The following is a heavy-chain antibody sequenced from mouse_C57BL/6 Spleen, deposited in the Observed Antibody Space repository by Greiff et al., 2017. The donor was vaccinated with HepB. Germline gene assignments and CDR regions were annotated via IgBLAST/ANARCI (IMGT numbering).Heavy chain of an antibody. D-gene: IGHD1-1*01. CDR1: GYTFTDYY. CDR2: INPNNGGT. Sequence: EVKLQQSGPELVKPGASVKISCKASGYTFTDYYMNWVKQSHGKSLEWIGDINPNNGGTSYNQKFKGKATLTVDKSSSTAYMELRSLTSEDSAVYYCARSSSYLDYWGQGTTLTVSS. CDR3: ARSSSYLDY. V-gene: IGHV1-26*01. J-gene: IGHJ2*01.